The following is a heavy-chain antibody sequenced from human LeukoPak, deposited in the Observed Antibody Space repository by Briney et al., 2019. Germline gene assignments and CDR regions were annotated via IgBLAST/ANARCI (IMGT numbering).Heavy chain of an antibody. CDR3: ARGRGDYVWGSYRSSGAFDI. CDR1: GGSFSGYY. V-gene: IGHV4-34*01. D-gene: IGHD3-16*02. CDR2: INHSGST. J-gene: IGHJ3*02. Sequence: SETLSLTCAVYGGSFSGYYWSWIRQPPEKGLEWIGEINHSGSTNYNPSLKSRVTISVDTSKNQFSLKLSSVTAADTAVYYCARGRGDYVWGSYRSSGAFDIWGQGTMVTVSS.